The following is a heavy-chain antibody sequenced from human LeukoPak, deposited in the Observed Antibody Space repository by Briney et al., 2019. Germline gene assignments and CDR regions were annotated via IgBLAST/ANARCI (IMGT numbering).Heavy chain of an antibody. Sequence: PGGSLRLSCAASGFTFSNYAMHWVRQAPGKGLEWVAVMSYAARNTYYADSVKGRFTISRDNSKNTLYLQMNSLRPEDTALYYCAKDRDGYNFPDSWGQGTLVTVSS. D-gene: IGHD5-24*01. J-gene: IGHJ4*02. CDR2: MSYAARNT. CDR3: AKDRDGYNFPDS. V-gene: IGHV3-30*18. CDR1: GFTFSNYA.